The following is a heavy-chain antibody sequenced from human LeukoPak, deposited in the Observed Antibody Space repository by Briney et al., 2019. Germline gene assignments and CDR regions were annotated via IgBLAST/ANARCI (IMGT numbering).Heavy chain of an antibody. J-gene: IGHJ3*02. D-gene: IGHD2-2*01. Sequence: SETLSLTCAVYGGSFSGYYWSWIRQPPGKGLEWIGEINHSGSTNYNPSLKSRVTISVDTSKNQSSLKLSSVTAADTAVYYCARWRCSRTSCYENDAFDIWGQGTMVTVSS. CDR3: ARWRCSRTSCYENDAFDI. V-gene: IGHV4-34*01. CDR1: GGSFSGYY. CDR2: INHSGST.